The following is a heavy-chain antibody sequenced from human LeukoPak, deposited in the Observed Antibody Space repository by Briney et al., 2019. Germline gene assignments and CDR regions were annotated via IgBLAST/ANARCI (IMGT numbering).Heavy chain of an antibody. D-gene: IGHD2-2*01. Sequence: ASVKVSCKTSGYTFSGYYMHWVRQAPGQGLEWMGWINPNSGGTNYAQKFQGRLTMTRDTSITTAYMELSRLRSDDTAVYYCARVPAAALRRVVGYYFDYWGQGTLVTVSS. CDR3: ARVPAAALRRVVGYYFDY. V-gene: IGHV1-2*02. CDR1: GYTFSGYY. CDR2: INPNSGGT. J-gene: IGHJ4*02.